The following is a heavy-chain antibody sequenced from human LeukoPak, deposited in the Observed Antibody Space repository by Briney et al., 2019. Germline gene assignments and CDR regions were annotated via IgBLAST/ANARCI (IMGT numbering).Heavy chain of an antibody. CDR3: ATGPMTTVTTGKNWYFDL. CDR1: GYTLTELS. V-gene: IGHV1-24*01. D-gene: IGHD4-17*01. J-gene: IGHJ2*01. CDR2: FDPEDGET. Sequence: ASVKVSCKVSGYTLTELSMHWVRQAPGKGLEWMGGFDPEDGETIYAQKFQGRVTMTEDTSTDTAYMELSSLRSEDTAVYYCATGPMTTVTTGKNWYFDLWGRGTLVTVSS.